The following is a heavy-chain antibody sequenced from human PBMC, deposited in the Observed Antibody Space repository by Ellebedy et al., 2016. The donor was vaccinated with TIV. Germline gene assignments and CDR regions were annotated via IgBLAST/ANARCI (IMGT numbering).Heavy chain of an antibody. CDR3: ARVRRGSSGMDV. J-gene: IGHJ6*02. CDR1: GYTFTGYY. V-gene: IGHV1-2*02. D-gene: IGHD6-13*01. CDR2: INPDSGGT. Sequence: ASVKVSCKASGYTFTGYYLHWVRQAPGQGLEWMGWINPDSGGTNFAQKFQGRVTMTRDTSINTAYMQLSRLESDDTAVYYCARVRRGSSGMDVWGQGTTVTVSS.